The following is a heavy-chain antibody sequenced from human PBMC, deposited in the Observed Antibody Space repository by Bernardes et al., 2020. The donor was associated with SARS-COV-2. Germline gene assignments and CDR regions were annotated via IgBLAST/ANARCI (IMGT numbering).Heavy chain of an antibody. D-gene: IGHD3-9*01. CDR3: ARERDQCLDILTGYWYFDL. CDR1: GASFSTYY. CDR2: INHRGSY. J-gene: IGHJ2*01. V-gene: IGHV4-34*01. Sequence: SETLSLTCGLYGASFSTYYWGWVRQPPGGGLEWIGEINHRGSYNYNPSPKGQFTMSVATSKNQSSLKLRSGPAADTAVYFCARERDQCLDILTGYWYFDLWGRGNLVTVSS.